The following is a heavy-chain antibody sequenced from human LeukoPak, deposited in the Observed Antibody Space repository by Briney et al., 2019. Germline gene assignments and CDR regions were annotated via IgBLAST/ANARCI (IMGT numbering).Heavy chain of an antibody. CDR1: GFTFSDFW. CDR2: IKQDGSEK. V-gene: IGHV3-7*01. D-gene: IGHD3-10*01. J-gene: IGHJ5*02. Sequence: GGSLRLSCAASGFTFSDFWMSWVRQAPGKGLEWVANIKQDGSEKNYVDSVKGRFTISRDNAKNSLYLQMNSLRVDDTAVYYCARERGSGSYHPFDPWGQGTLATVSS. CDR3: ARERGSGSYHPFDP.